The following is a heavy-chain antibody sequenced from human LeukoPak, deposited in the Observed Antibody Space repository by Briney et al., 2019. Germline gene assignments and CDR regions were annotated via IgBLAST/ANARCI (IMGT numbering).Heavy chain of an antibody. D-gene: IGHD6-25*01. J-gene: IGHJ4*02. CDR3: ASGVAADYYFDY. CDR1: GGSFSGYY. Sequence: NPSETLSLTCAVYGGSFSGYYWSWIRQPPGKGLEWIGEINHSGSTNYNPSLKSRVTISVDTSKNQFSLKLSSVTAADTAVYYCASGVAADYYFDYWGQGTLVTVSS. V-gene: IGHV4-34*01. CDR2: INHSGST.